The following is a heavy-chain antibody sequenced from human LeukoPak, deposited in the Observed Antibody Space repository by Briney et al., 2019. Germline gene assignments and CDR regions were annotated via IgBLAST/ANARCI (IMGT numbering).Heavy chain of an antibody. CDR1: GFTFSSYA. CDR3: AKGSSSSRPYYFDY. D-gene: IGHD6-6*01. CDR2: ISGSGGST. V-gene: IGHV3-23*01. Sequence: GGSLRLSCAASGFTFSSYAMSWVRQAPGKGLEWVSAISGSGGSTYYADSVKGRFTISRDNSKDTLYVQMNSLRAEDTAVYYCAKGSSSSRPYYFDYWGQGTLVTVSS. J-gene: IGHJ4*02.